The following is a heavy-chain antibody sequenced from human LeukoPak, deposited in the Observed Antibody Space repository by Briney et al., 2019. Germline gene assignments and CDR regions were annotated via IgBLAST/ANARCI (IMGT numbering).Heavy chain of an antibody. CDR2: IGGRDGST. D-gene: IGHD5-18*01. CDR1: GFTFSSYG. Sequence: GGSLRLSCAASGFTFSSYGMSWVRQAPGKGLEWVSAIGGRDGSTYYADSVKGRFTISRDNSKNSLYLQTNSLRAEDTAVYYCARDLSDTAYYYYYGMDVWGQGTTVTVSS. V-gene: IGHV3-23*01. CDR3: ARDLSDTAYYYYYGMDV. J-gene: IGHJ6*02.